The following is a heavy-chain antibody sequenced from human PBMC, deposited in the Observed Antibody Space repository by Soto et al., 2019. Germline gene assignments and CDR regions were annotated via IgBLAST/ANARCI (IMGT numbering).Heavy chain of an antibody. J-gene: IGHJ6*02. Sequence: PEETLSLTCTVSGGSISSYYWSWIRQPPGKGLEWIGYIYYSGSTNYNPSLKSRVTISVDTSKNQLSLKLSSVTAADTAVYYCARGRPAAMVYAIRGYYYYGMDVWGQGTTVTVSS. V-gene: IGHV4-59*01. CDR2: IYYSGST. CDR1: GGSISSYY. CDR3: ARGRPAAMVYAIRGYYYYGMDV. D-gene: IGHD2-8*01.